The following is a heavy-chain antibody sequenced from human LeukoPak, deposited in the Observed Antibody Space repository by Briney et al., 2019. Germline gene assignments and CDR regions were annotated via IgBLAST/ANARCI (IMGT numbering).Heavy chain of an antibody. CDR2: IYYSGST. V-gene: IGHV4-59*08. CDR3: ARHDAGKWLPYFDY. Sequence: PSETLSLTCTVSGGSIINYYWSWIRQAPGKGLEWVGSIYYSGSTNYNPSLKSRVTISVDTSKNQFSLKLSSVTAADTAVYYCARHDAGKWLPYFDYWGRGTLVTVSS. CDR1: GGSIINYY. D-gene: IGHD6-19*01. J-gene: IGHJ4*02.